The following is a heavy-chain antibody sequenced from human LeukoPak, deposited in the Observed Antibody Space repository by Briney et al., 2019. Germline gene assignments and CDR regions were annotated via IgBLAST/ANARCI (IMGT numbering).Heavy chain of an antibody. J-gene: IGHJ4*02. CDR1: GFTFSAYW. CDR3: VRLFGGVTTFDY. Sequence: SGGSLRLSCAASGFTFSAYWMSWVRQGPGKGLDWVANINPDGSGTRYVDSVRGRFTISRDNAQNSLYLHMNSLSAEDTAVYYCVRLFGGVTTFDYWGQGTLITVSS. D-gene: IGHD4-17*01. V-gene: IGHV3-7*01. CDR2: INPDGSGT.